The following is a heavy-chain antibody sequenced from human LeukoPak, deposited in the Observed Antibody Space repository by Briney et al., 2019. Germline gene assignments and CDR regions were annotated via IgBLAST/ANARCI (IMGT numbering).Heavy chain of an antibody. CDR2: IIPIFGTA. Sequence: GASVKVSCKASGGTFSSYAISWVRQAPGQGLEWMGGIIPIFGTANYAQKFQGRVTITADESTSTAYMELSSLRSEDTAVYYCASQYYDSSGYGPPGGPFDPWGQGTLVTVSS. J-gene: IGHJ5*02. D-gene: IGHD3-22*01. CDR1: GGTFSSYA. V-gene: IGHV1-69*13. CDR3: ASQYYDSSGYGPPGGPFDP.